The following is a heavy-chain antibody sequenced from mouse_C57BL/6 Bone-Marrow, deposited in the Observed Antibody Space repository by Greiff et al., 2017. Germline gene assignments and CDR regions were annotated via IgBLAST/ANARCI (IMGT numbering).Heavy chain of an antibody. CDR2: INPNNGGT. V-gene: IGHV1-26*01. CDR3: ATFVFDY. CDR1: GYTFTDYY. J-gene: IGHJ2*01. Sequence: VQLQQSGPELVKPGASVKISCKASGYTFTDYYMNWVKQSHGKSLEWIGDINPNNGGTSYNQKFKGKATLTVDTSSSTAYMELRSLTSEDSAVYYCATFVFDYWGQGTTLTVSS.